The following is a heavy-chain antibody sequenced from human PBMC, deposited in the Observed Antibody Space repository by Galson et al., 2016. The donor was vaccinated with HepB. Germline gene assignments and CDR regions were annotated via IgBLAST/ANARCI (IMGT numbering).Heavy chain of an antibody. CDR1: GGSLSENY. V-gene: IGHV4-34*01. CDR3: ARSFNPMGRGQNWFDP. CDR2: INHRGST. J-gene: IGHJ5*02. Sequence: SETLSLTCGVYGGSLSENYWTWIRQAPGKGLEWIAEINHRGSTNYNPSPRSRVTISVDTSKNQFSLSLTSATAADTAVYYCARSFNPMGRGQNWFDPWGQGTLVTVSS.